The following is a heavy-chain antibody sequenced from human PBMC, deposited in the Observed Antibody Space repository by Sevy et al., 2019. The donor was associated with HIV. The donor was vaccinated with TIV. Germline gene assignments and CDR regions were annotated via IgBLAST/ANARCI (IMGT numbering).Heavy chain of an antibody. CDR1: GGSITSLY. CDR3: AGENAWGRGYS. J-gene: IGHJ4*02. CDR2: IYYNGQI. V-gene: IGHV4-59*11. Sequence: SETLSLTCTVSGGSITSLYWNWIRQPPGKGLEWIAYIYYNGQINYNPSLTSRFTLSLDTSKNQHSLRLSSVTAADTAMYYCAGENAWGRGYSWGQGTLVTVSS. D-gene: IGHD1-26*01.